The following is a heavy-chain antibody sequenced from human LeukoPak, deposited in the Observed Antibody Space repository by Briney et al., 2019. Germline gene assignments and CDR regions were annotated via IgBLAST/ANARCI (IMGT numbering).Heavy chain of an antibody. CDR2: ISYSGST. CDR3: ARDRYSYGF. J-gene: IGHJ4*02. Sequence: SETLSLTCTVSGDSIRRDNYYWGWIRQPPGKGLEWIGFISYSGSTYHNPSLKSRVTMSVDTSKNQFSLNLRSVTAADTAVYYCARDRYSYGFWGQGILVTVSS. CDR1: GDSIRRDNYY. V-gene: IGHV4-61*01. D-gene: IGHD5-18*01.